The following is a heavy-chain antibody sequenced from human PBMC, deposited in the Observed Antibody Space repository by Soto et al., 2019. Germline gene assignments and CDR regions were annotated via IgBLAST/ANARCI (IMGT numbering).Heavy chain of an antibody. D-gene: IGHD3-22*01. V-gene: IGHV2-5*02. Sequence: QITLKESGPTLVKPTQTLTLTCTFSGFSLSTSGVGVGWIRQPPGKALEWLALIYWDDDKRYSPSLKSRLTRSKDTSKSQVVLTMTNMDPVDTATYYCAHQAVAYYDSSGLDYWGQGTLVTVSS. CDR2: IYWDDDK. CDR1: GFSLSTSGVG. CDR3: AHQAVAYYDSSGLDY. J-gene: IGHJ4*02.